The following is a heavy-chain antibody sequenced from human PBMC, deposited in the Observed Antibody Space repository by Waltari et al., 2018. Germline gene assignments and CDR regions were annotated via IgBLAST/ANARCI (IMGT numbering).Heavy chain of an antibody. V-gene: IGHV1-18*01. CDR1: GYTFTSYG. J-gene: IGHJ3*02. CDR3: ARGPYYYDSSGYYYIADAFDI. Sequence: QVQLVQSGAEVKKPGASVKVSCKASGYTFTSYGISWVRQAPGQGLEWMGWVRAYKGNTNYAQKLQGRVTMTTDTSTSTAYMELRSLRSDDTAVYYCARGPYYYDSSGYYYIADAFDIWGQGTMVTVSS. CDR2: VRAYKGNT. D-gene: IGHD3-22*01.